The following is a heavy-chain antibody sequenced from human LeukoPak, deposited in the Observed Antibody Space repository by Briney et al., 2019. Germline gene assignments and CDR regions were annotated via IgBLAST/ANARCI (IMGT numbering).Heavy chain of an antibody. D-gene: IGHD3-16*01. CDR3: ARHTGGFDY. J-gene: IGHJ4*02. CDR2: IYSDGRT. V-gene: IGHV3-53*01. Sequence: GGSLRISCAASGFTVSNNYMTWVRQAPGKGLEWVSIIYSDGRTYYADSVKGRFNISRDNSKNTLYLQMNSLRAEDTAVYDCARHTGGFDYWGQGTLVTVSS. CDR1: GFTVSNNY.